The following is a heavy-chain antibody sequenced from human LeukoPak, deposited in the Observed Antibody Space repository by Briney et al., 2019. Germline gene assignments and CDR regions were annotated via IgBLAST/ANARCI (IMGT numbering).Heavy chain of an antibody. D-gene: IGHD5-18*01. Sequence: GGSLRLSCAASGFTFSSYGMTWVRQAPGKGLEWVSYISSSSSTIYYADSVKGRFTISRDNAKNSLYLQLNSLRAEDTATYYCATYRQIQVPFEFWGQGTLVTVSS. CDR1: GFTFSSYG. J-gene: IGHJ4*02. CDR2: ISSSSSTI. CDR3: ATYRQIQVPFEF. V-gene: IGHV3-48*01.